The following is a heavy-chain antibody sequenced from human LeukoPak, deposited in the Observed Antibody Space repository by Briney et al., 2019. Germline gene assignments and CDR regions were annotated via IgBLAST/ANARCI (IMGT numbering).Heavy chain of an antibody. CDR1: GGSISSYY. V-gene: IGHV4-59*12. CDR3: ARGRTYYYDSSGYSGPFDY. D-gene: IGHD3-22*01. Sequence: SETLSLTCTVSGGSISSYYWSWIRQPPGKGLEWIGYIYYSGSTNYNPSLKSRVTISVDTSKNQFSLKLSSVTAVDTAVYYCARGRTYYYDSSGYSGPFDYWGQGTLVTVSS. CDR2: IYYSGST. J-gene: IGHJ4*02.